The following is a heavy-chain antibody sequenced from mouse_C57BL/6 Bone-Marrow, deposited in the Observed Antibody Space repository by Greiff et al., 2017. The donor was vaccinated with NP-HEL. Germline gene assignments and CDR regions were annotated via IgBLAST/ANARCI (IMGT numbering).Heavy chain of an antibody. CDR3: ATFNWGYAMEY. Sequence: EVKLMESGGDLVKPGGSLKLSCAASGFTFRSYGMSWVRQTPDKRLEWVATISSGGSYTYYPDSMKGRFTISRDNAKNTLYLQMSSLKSEDTAMYYCATFNWGYAMEYWGQGTSVTVSS. J-gene: IGHJ4*01. CDR2: ISSGGSYT. D-gene: IGHD4-1*01. CDR1: GFTFRSYG. V-gene: IGHV5-6*01.